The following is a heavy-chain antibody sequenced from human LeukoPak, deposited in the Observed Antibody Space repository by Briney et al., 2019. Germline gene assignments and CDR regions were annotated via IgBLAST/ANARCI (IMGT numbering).Heavy chain of an antibody. CDR3: ARVNYDSSGYYISRYYYYYMDV. J-gene: IGHJ6*03. Sequence: GGSLGLSFAASGFTVSSNYMSWVRQAPGKGLEWVSVIYSGGSTYYADSVKGRFTISRDNSKNTLYLQMNSLRAEDTAVYYCARVNYDSSGYYISRYYYYYMDVWGKGTTVTVSS. D-gene: IGHD3-22*01. CDR1: GFTVSSNY. CDR2: IYSGGST. V-gene: IGHV3-53*01.